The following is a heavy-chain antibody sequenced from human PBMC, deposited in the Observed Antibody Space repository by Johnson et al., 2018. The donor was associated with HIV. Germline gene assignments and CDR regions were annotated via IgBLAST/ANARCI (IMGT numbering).Heavy chain of an antibody. D-gene: IGHD6-19*01. Sequence: EQLVESGGGVVRPGGSLRLSCAASGFTFDDYGMSWVRQAPGKGLEWVSYISSSGSTIYFADSVTGRFTISRDNSKNPLYLQMNSLKTEDTAVYYCTTDLQWLVRDGAFDIWGQWTMVTVSS. J-gene: IGHJ3*02. CDR3: TTDLQWLVRDGAFDI. CDR2: ISSSGSTI. V-gene: IGHV3-48*01. CDR1: GFTFDDYG.